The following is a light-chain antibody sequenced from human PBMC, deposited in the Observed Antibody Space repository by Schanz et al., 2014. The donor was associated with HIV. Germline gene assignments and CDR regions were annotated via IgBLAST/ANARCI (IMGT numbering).Light chain of an antibody. Sequence: EIVLTQSPGTLSLSPGDGATLSCRASQSVSSDYVAWYQQSPGQAPRLLIYGASTRATGIPARFSGSGSGTEFTLTISSLQSEDFAVYYCQQYGGSPRTFGQGTKVEIK. J-gene: IGKJ1*01. CDR1: QSVSSDY. CDR3: QQYGGSPRT. V-gene: IGKV3-20*01. CDR2: GAS.